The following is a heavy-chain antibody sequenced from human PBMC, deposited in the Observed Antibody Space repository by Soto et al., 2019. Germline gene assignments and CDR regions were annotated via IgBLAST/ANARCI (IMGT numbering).Heavy chain of an antibody. V-gene: IGHV3-23*01. CDR3: AKVAHSRVVIEYFDS. J-gene: IGHJ4*02. Sequence: GGSLRLSCGGSVFTFANFGMGWVRQAPGKGLYWVSGISSSGRRTYYADSVKGRFTISRANSKSTLYMQMDSLRADDTAVYYCAKVAHSRVVIEYFDSWGQGSLVTVSS. CDR2: ISSSGRRT. CDR1: VFTFANFG. D-gene: IGHD3-3*01.